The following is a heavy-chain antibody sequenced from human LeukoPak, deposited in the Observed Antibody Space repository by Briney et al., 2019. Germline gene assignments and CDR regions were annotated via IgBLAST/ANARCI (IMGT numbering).Heavy chain of an antibody. Sequence: GSLRLSCAASGFIFTNYFMSWIRQPPGKGPEYIGEINHIGNTGYNPSLKSRVTISVNTSKNQFSLNLYSVTAADTAVYYCARKTVTTGVDYWGQGTLVTVSA. J-gene: IGHJ4*02. CDR2: INHIGNT. CDR1: GFIFTNYF. D-gene: IGHD4-17*01. V-gene: IGHV4-34*01. CDR3: ARKTVTTGVDY.